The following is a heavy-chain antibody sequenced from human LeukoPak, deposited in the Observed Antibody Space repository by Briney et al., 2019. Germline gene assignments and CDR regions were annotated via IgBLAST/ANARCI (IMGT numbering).Heavy chain of an antibody. CDR2: IYYSGST. CDR3: ARVIHGSGWYYYYYYMDV. CDR1: GGSISSNY. Sequence: SETLSLTCTVSGGSISSNYWSWIRRPPGKGLEWSGNIYYSGSTNYNPSHKSRVTISVDTSKNQFSLKLSSVTAADTAVDYCARVIHGSGWYYYYYYMDVWGKGTTVTVSS. J-gene: IGHJ6*03. D-gene: IGHD6-19*01. V-gene: IGHV4-59*01.